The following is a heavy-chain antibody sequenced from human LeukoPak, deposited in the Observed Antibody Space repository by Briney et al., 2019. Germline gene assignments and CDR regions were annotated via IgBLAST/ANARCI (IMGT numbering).Heavy chain of an antibody. V-gene: IGHV1-2*02. CDR3: ASCRIAAAGTVRNYVPQCLDY. CDR1: GYTFTGYY. D-gene: IGHD6-13*01. J-gene: IGHJ4*02. CDR2: INPNSGGT. Sequence: GASVKVSCKASGYTFTGYYMHWVRQAPGQGLEWMGWINPNSGGTNYAQKFQGRVTMTRDTSISTAYMELSRLRSDDTAVYYCASCRIAAAGTVRNYVPQCLDYWGQGTLVTVSS.